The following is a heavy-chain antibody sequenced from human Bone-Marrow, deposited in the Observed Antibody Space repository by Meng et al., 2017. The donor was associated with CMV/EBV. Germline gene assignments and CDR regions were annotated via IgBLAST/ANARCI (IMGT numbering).Heavy chain of an antibody. CDR1: GFIFSSYV. CDR2: IRFDGNNK. J-gene: IGHJ6*02. CDR3: AKRGDSSGTYAMDV. D-gene: IGHD3-22*01. V-gene: IGHV3-30*02. Sequence: GASLKSCCASSGFIFSSYVMHWVRQAPGKGLEWVASIRFDGNNKYHADSVKGRFTISRDNSKSTLYLQMNSLRAEDTAVYYCAKRGDSSGTYAMDVWGQGTTVTVSS.